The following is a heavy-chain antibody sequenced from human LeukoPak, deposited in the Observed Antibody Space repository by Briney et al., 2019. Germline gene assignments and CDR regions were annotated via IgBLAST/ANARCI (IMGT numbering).Heavy chain of an antibody. CDR3: VKDTRTKDQFGS. CDR1: GYTFTSYD. Sequence: ASVKVSCKASGYTFTSYDINWVRQATGQGLEWMGWMNPNSGNTGYAQKFQGRVTMTRNTSISTAYMELSSLRGEDTALYYCVKDTRTKDQFGSWGQGTLVTVSS. V-gene: IGHV1-8*01. J-gene: IGHJ4*02. CDR2: MNPNSGNT. D-gene: IGHD3-3*01.